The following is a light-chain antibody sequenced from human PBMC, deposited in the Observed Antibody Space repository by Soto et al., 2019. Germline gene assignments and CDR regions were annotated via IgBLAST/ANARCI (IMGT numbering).Light chain of an antibody. CDR1: QGIRND. CDR3: LQDYNYPHT. CDR2: AAA. J-gene: IGKJ1*01. V-gene: IGKV1-6*01. Sequence: AIQMTQSPSSLSASVGDRVTITCRASQGIRNDLGWYQQKPGKAPTVLIFAAASLRRGVPSRFSGSRSGTDFTLTISSLQPEDFAAYYCLQDYNYPHTFGQGTKVEIK.